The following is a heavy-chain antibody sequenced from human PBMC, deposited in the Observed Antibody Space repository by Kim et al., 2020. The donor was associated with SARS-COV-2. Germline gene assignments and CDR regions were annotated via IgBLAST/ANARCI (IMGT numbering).Heavy chain of an antibody. CDR2: ISGSGGST. D-gene: IGHD3-9*01. V-gene: IGHV3-23*01. Sequence: GGSLRLSCAASGFTFSSYAMSWVRQAPGKGLEWVSAISGSGGSTYYADSVKGRFTISRDNSKNTLYLQMNSLRAEDTAVYYCAKDTPLYYDILTGYYTKYYLDYWGQGTLVTVSS. CDR1: GFTFSSYA. J-gene: IGHJ4*02. CDR3: AKDTPLYYDILTGYYTKYYLDY.